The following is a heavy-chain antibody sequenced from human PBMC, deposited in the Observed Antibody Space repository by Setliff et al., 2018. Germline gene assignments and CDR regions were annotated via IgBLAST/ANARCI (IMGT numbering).Heavy chain of an antibody. V-gene: IGHV1-69*13. CDR1: GGTFSSYA. J-gene: IGHJ5*02. CDR2: IIPIFGTA. Sequence: VASVKVSCKASGGTFSSYAISWVRQAPGQGLEWMGRIIPIFGTANYAQKFQGRVTITADESTSTAYMELSSLRSEDAAVYYCARGYRGYYNFWSGSQGANWFDPWGQGTLVTVSS. CDR3: ARGYRGYYNFWSGSQGANWFDP. D-gene: IGHD3-3*01.